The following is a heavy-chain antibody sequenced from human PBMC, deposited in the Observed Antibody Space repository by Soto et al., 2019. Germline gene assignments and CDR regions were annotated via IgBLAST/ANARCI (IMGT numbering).Heavy chain of an antibody. CDR2: ISSSSGYI. Sequence: EVQLVESGGGLVKPGGSLRLSCAASGFTFSSYSMNWVRQAPGKGLEWVSSISSSSGYIYYADSVKGRFTISRDNAKNSLYLQMTSLRAENTAVYYCARSEWVDAFYIWGQGTMVTVS. CDR3: ARSEWVDAFYI. D-gene: IGHD2-8*01. J-gene: IGHJ3*02. CDR1: GFTFSSYS. V-gene: IGHV3-21*01.